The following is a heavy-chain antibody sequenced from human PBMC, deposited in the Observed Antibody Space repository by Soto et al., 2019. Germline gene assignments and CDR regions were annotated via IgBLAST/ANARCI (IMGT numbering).Heavy chain of an antibody. CDR1: GGSVSGYH. J-gene: IGHJ4*02. CDR3: ARRWGRTFDY. D-gene: IGHD7-27*01. CDR2: IYYSGST. Sequence: PSETLSLTCAVYGGSVSGYHWSWIRQPPGKGLEWIGYIYYSGSTNYNPSLKSRVTISVDTSKNQFSLKLSSVTAADTAVYYCARRWGRTFDYWGQGTLVTVSS. V-gene: IGHV4-59*08.